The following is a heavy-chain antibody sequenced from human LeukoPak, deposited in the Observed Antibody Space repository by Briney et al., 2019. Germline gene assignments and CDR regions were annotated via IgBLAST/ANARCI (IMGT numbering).Heavy chain of an antibody. D-gene: IGHD3-10*01. CDR2: IYPGDSDK. J-gene: IGHJ3*01. CDR1: GYLFTSYW. CDR3: ARQDASGTYDAFDV. V-gene: IGHV5-51*01. Sequence: GESLKISCKDSGYLFTSYWIAWVRQRPGKGLECMGIIYPGDSDKRYSPSFQGQVTISADKSINTAYLFSSSLKASATAIYYCARQDASGTYDAFDVWGQGTMVTVSS.